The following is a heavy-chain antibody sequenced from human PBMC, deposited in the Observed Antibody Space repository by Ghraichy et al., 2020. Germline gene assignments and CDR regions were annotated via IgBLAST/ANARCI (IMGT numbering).Heavy chain of an antibody. D-gene: IGHD2-8*01. CDR1: GFTFSSYG. CDR3: AKDSNRHAMDV. CDR2: TRYDGSTE. Sequence: GGSLRLSCAASGFTFSSYGMHWVRQAPGKGLEWVTYTRYDGSTEYYANSVKGRFTISRDNSKNTLYLQMNSLRAEDTAIYYCAKDSNRHAMDVWGQGTTVTVSS. J-gene: IGHJ6*02. V-gene: IGHV3-30*02.